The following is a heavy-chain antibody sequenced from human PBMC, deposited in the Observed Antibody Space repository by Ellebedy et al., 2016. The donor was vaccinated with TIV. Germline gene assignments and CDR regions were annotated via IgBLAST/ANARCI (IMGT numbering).Heavy chain of an antibody. Sequence: GESLKISCAASGFTFSNYDMHWVRQAPGKGLEWVTVFSFDGITKYYADSVKGRFTISRDNSKTTLYLQMNSLRAEDTAVYYCARNPSGSHYGWGRGTLVTVSS. CDR3: ARNPSGSHYG. CDR2: FSFDGITK. J-gene: IGHJ4*02. D-gene: IGHD1-26*01. V-gene: IGHV3-30*03. CDR1: GFTFSNYD.